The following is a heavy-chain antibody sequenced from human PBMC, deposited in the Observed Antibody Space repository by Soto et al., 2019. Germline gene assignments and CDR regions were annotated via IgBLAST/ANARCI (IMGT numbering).Heavy chain of an antibody. CDR3: IAGLSPGNS. CDR2: MYSSGTT. D-gene: IGHD2-21*01. Sequence: EVQLVESGGDLVQPGGSLRLSCAASGFTVSNNYISWVRQAPGKGLEWVSLMYSSGTTHYADSVKGRFTISRDSSKNTVFLQMNSLTAEDTAVYFCIAGLSPGNSWGQGTLVTVSS. CDR1: GFTVSNNY. J-gene: IGHJ4*02. V-gene: IGHV3-66*01.